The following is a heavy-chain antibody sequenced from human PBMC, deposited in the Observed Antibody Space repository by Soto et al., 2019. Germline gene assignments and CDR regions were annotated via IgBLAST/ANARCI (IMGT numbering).Heavy chain of an antibody. D-gene: IGHD1-26*01. CDR3: TTDAWE. Sequence: EVQLVESGGGLVKPGGSLRLSCVASGLPFDNAWMSWVRRAPGKGLEWVGLIKGKRDAGATDYGAPVKGRFTISRDDSKNMLFLNMNSLKAEDTGVYYCTTDAWEWGQGTVVTVSS. J-gene: IGHJ4*02. CDR2: IKGKRDAGAT. V-gene: IGHV3-15*01. CDR1: GLPFDNAW.